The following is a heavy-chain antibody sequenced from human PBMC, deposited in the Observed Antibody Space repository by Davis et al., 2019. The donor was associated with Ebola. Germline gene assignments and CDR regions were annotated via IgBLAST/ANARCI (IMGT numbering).Heavy chain of an antibody. CDR1: GYTFTSYD. CDR2: MNPNSGST. Sequence: AASVKVSCKASGYTFTSYDINWVRQATGQGLEWMGWMNPNSGSTGYAQKFQGRVTMTRNTSISTAYMELSGLRSEDTAVYYCARGSHMDGDYVNWFDPWGQGTLVTVSS. J-gene: IGHJ5*02. CDR3: ARGSHMDGDYVNWFDP. D-gene: IGHD4-17*01. V-gene: IGHV1-8*01.